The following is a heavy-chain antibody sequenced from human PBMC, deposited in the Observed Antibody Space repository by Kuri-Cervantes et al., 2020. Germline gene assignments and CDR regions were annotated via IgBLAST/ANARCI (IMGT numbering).Heavy chain of an antibody. CDR3: AREGSGSYYT. V-gene: IGHV3-23*01. CDR2: ISGSGGST. D-gene: IGHD1-26*01. Sequence: GESLKISCAASGFTFSSYAMSWVRQAPGKGLEWVSAISGSGGSTYYADSVKGRFTISRDNSKNSLYLQMNSLRAEDTAVYYCAREGSGSYYTWGQGTLVTVSS. CDR1: GFTFSSYA. J-gene: IGHJ5*02.